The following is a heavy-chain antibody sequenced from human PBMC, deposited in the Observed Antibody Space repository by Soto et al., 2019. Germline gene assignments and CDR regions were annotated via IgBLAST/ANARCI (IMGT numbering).Heavy chain of an antibody. CDR3: AFFLGYSSRGKIVY. D-gene: IGHD6-13*01. J-gene: IGHJ4*02. V-gene: IGHV4-34*01. Sequence: PSETLSITCAVYGGSFSGYYWSWIRQPPGKGLEWIGEINHSGSTNYNPSLKSRVTISVDTSKNQFSLKLSSVTAADTAVYYCAFFLGYSSRGKIVYWCQGPLVNV. CDR1: GGSFSGYY. CDR2: INHSGST.